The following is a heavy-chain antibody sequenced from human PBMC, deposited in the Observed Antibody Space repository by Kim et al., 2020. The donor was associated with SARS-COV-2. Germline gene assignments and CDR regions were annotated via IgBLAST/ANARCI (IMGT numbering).Heavy chain of an antibody. CDR2: IYSGGST. CDR3: ARVVRYYYDSSGYYDY. Sequence: GGSLRLSCAASGFTVSSNYMSWVRQAPGKGLEWVSVIYSGGSTYYADSVKGRFTISRHNSKNTLYLQMNSLIAEDTAVYYCARVVRYYYDSSGYYDYWGQGTLVTVSS. J-gene: IGHJ4*02. D-gene: IGHD3-22*01. CDR1: GFTVSSNY. V-gene: IGHV3-53*04.